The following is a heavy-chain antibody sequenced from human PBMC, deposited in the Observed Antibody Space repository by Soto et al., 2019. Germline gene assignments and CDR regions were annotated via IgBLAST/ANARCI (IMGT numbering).Heavy chain of an antibody. Sequence: SDTLSLTCALYPRSYIDYYWGWIPQPPGTWREWIGEIKHSGRTNSNPSLKSRVTISVDTSKNQFSLKLSSVTAADTAVYYCSRAPRAEITLTVVVRYFDHWGKGTLVTVS. D-gene: IGHD3-22*01. CDR1: PRSYIDYY. V-gene: IGHV4-34*01. CDR3: SRAPRAEITLTVVVRYFDH. CDR2: IKHSGRT. J-gene: IGHJ4*02.